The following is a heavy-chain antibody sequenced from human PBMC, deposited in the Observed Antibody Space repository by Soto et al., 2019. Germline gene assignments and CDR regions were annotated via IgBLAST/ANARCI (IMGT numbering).Heavy chain of an antibody. V-gene: IGHV4-39*01. D-gene: IGHD4-17*01. J-gene: IGHJ3*02. CDR1: GGSISSSSYY. CDR2: IYYSGST. Sequence: SETLSLTCTVSGGSISSSSYYWGWIRQPPGKGLEWIGSIYYSGSTYYNPSLKSRVTISVDTSKNQFSLKLSSVTAADTAVYYCARRFDYGGGNDAFDIWGQGTMVTVSS. CDR3: ARRFDYGGGNDAFDI.